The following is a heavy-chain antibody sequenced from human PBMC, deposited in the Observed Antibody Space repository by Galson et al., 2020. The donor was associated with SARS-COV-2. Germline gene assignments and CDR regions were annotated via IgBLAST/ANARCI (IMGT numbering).Heavy chain of an antibody. Sequence: SQTLSLTCTVSGGSISSYYWSWIRQVAGKGLEWIGRMYTSGSINYNPSLRSRVTMSVDTSKNQFSLKLRSVTAADTAVYYCATSTKSAPSLLVAEDYWGQGTLVTVSS. CDR3: ATSTKSAPSLLVAEDY. CDR1: GGSISSYY. J-gene: IGHJ4*02. D-gene: IGHD5-12*01. V-gene: IGHV4-4*07. CDR2: MYTSGSI.